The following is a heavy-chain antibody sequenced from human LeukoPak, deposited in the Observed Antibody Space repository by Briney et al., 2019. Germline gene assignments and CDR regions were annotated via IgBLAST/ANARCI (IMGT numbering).Heavy chain of an antibody. CDR1: GGSISSYY. J-gene: IGHJ6*03. Sequence: SETLSLTCTVSGGSISSYYWSWIRQPAGKGLEWIGRIYTSGSTNYNLSLKSRVTMSVHTSKNQFSLKLSSVTAADTAVYYCARDLSLRLPHYYYYMDVWGKGTTVTVSS. D-gene: IGHD5-12*01. CDR2: IYTSGST. CDR3: ARDLSLRLPHYYYYMDV. V-gene: IGHV4-4*07.